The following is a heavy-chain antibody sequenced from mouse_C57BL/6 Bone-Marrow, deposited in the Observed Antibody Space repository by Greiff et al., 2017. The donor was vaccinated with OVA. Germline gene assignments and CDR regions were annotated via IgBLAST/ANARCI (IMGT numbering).Heavy chain of an antibody. CDR2: IAPSDSYI. D-gene: IGHD1-1*01. CDR3: AHYGSRLYLHY. CDR1: GSTFTNYW. Sequence: QVQLQQPGAELVRPGTSVKLSCKASGSTFTNYWMHWVKQRPGQGLEWIGVIAPSDSYINYNQKFKGRATLTVDTSSSTAYMHLSSLTSEESAVYYCAHYGSRLYLHYWGQGTSLTVSS. J-gene: IGHJ2*02. V-gene: IGHV1-59*01.